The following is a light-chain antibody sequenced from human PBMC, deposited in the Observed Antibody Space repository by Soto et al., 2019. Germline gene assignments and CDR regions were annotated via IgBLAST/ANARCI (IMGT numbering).Light chain of an antibody. V-gene: IGLV1-40*01. Sequence: QSVLTQPPSVSGAPGQRVTISCTGSSSNIGAGYDVHWYLQLPGTAPKLLIYGNSNRPSGVPDRFSGSKSGTSASLAITGLQAEDEADYYCQSYDSSLRVFGTGTKVTVL. CDR3: QSYDSSLRV. CDR2: GNS. CDR1: SSNIGAGYD. J-gene: IGLJ1*01.